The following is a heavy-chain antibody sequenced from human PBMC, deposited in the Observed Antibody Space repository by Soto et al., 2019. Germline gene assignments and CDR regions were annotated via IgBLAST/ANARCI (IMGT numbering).Heavy chain of an antibody. V-gene: IGHV1-69*13. J-gene: IGHJ6*02. Sequence: ASVKVSCKASGGTFSSYAISWVRQAPGQGHEWTGGIIPIFGTANYAQKFQGRVTITADESTSTAYMELSSLRSEDTAVYYCARGRGAAAGTYYYYGMDVWGQGTTVTVSS. CDR3: ARGRGAAAGTYYYYGMDV. CDR2: IIPIFGTA. D-gene: IGHD6-13*01. CDR1: GGTFSSYA.